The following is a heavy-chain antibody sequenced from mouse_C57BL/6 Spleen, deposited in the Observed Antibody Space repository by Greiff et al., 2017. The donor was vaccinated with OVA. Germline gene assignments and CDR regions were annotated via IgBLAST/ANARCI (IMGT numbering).Heavy chain of an antibody. CDR2: ISNGGGST. D-gene: IGHD2-2*01. Sequence: EVQLQQSGGGLVQPGGSLKLSCAASGFTFSDYYMYWVRQTPEKRLEWVAYISNGGGSTYYPDTVKGRFTISRDNAKNTLYLQMSRLKSEDTAMYYCARLYGYDYFDYWGQGTTLTVSS. CDR1: GFTFSDYY. CDR3: ARLYGYDYFDY. V-gene: IGHV5-12*01. J-gene: IGHJ2*01.